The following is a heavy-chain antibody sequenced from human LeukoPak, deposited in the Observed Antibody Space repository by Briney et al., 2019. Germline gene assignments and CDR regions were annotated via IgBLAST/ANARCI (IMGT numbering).Heavy chain of an antibody. J-gene: IGHJ3*01. Sequence: ASVTVSCTVSAHTLTELAMHWVRHAPGKGLEWGGGFDPEAVDIVYAQSFQSRVTLTEDTSTDTAYMELSSLRSAATAIYYCATTGLQGDNLQPADTFDVWGQGTVVTVSS. CDR3: ATTGLQGDNLQPADTFDV. CDR2: FDPEAVDI. CDR1: AHTLTELA. V-gene: IGHV1-24*01. D-gene: IGHD1-1*01.